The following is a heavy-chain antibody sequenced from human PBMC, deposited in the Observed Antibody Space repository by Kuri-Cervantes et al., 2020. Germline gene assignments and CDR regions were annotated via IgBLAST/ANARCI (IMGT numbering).Heavy chain of an antibody. CDR2: IWYDGSHS. V-gene: IGHV3-33*01. Sequence: GESLKISCAASGFTFTDYGIHWVRQAPGKGLEWVAVIWYDGSHSFYTNSVEGRFTISRDNAKNTGYLQMNSLRAEDTAVYYCARGSRSNHNHFNYWGQGTLVTVSS. J-gene: IGHJ4*02. D-gene: IGHD1-14*01. CDR3: ARGSRSNHNHFNY. CDR1: GFTFTDYG.